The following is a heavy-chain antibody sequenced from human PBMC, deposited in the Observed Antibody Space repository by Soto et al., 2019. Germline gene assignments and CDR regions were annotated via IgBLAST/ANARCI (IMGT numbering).Heavy chain of an antibody. D-gene: IGHD4-17*01. CDR1: GFTFSSYA. J-gene: IGHJ6*03. CDR3: ARGLMTTNYMDV. V-gene: IGHV3-64*01. Sequence: GGSLRLSCAASGFTFSSYAMHWVRQAPGKGLEYVSAISSNGGSTYYANSVKGRFTISRDNSKNTLYLQMGGLRAEDMAVYYCARGLMTTNYMDVWGKGTTVTVSS. CDR2: ISSNGGST.